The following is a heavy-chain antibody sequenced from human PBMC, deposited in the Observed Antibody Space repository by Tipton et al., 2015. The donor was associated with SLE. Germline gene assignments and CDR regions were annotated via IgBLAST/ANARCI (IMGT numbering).Heavy chain of an antibody. CDR2: IHHGGST. J-gene: IGHJ4*02. V-gene: IGHV4-34*01. CDR1: GGSFTTYY. Sequence: TLSLTCAVCGGSFTTYYWTWIRQPPAKGLEWIGEIHHGGSTYYNPSLKSRVTLSVDTSKNQFSLNLRSVTAADTAVYYCARGQYKRDYWGQGTLVTVSS. D-gene: IGHD1-1*01. CDR3: ARGQYKRDY.